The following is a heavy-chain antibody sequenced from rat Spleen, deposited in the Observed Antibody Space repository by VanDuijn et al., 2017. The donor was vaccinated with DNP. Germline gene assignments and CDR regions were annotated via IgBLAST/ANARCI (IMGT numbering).Heavy chain of an antibody. J-gene: IGHJ2*01. CDR3: ARQDYSNYNYFDY. Sequence: EVQLVESGGGLVRPGNSLRLSCAASGFIFSDYAMAWVRQAPKKGLEWVATISTSGTRTYYPDSVKGRFTISRDNAKSSLYLQMNSLKSEDAATYYCARQDYSNYNYFDYWGQGVMVTVSS. CDR1: GFIFSDYA. V-gene: IGHV5S23*01. CDR2: ISTSGTRT. D-gene: IGHD1-2*01.